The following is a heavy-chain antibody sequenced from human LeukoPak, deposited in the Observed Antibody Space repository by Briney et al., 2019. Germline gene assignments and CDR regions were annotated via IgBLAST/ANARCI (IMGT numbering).Heavy chain of an antibody. CDR2: INTNTGNP. D-gene: IGHD5-12*01. Sequence: ASVKVSCKASGYTFTSYAMNWVRQVPGQGLEWMGWINTNTGNPTYAQGFTGRFVFSLDTSVSTAYLQISSLKAEDTAVYYCARDGYSGYDYGAFDIWGQGTMVTVSS. CDR1: GYTFTSYA. V-gene: IGHV7-4-1*02. CDR3: ARDGYSGYDYGAFDI. J-gene: IGHJ3*02.